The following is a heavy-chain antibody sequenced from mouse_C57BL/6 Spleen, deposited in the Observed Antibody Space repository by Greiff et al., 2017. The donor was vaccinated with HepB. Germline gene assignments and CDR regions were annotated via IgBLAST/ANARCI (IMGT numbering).Heavy chain of an antibody. CDR2: IDPSDSET. V-gene: IGHV1-52*01. CDR3: ARGIYYCSSYEYFDV. J-gene: IGHJ1*03. D-gene: IGHD1-1*01. CDR1: GYTFTSYW. Sequence: QVQLQQPGAELVRPGSSVKLSCKASGYTFTSYWMHWVKQSPIQGLEWIGNIDPSDSETHYNQKFKDKATLTVDKSSSTAYMQLSSLTSEDSAVYYCARGIYYCSSYEYFDVWGTGTTVTVSS.